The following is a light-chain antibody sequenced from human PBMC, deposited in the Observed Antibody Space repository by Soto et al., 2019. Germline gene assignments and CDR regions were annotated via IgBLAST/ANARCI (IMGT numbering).Light chain of an antibody. J-gene: IGKJ1*01. CDR2: DAS. CDR3: QQYNSYM. Sequence: EFVLPQSPGTLSFSPGERATLSCRASQSVSYYLAWYQQKPGQAPRLLIYDASSRATGVPDRFSGSGSGTEFTLTISSLQPDDFATYYCQQYNSYMFGQGTKVDIK. V-gene: IGKV3-20*01. CDR1: QSVSYY.